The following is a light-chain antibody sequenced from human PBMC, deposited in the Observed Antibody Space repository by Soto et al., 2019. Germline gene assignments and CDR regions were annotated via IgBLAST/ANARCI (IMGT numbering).Light chain of an antibody. J-gene: IGKJ1*01. CDR3: QQYGSSPLT. V-gene: IGKV3-20*01. CDR2: GAS. Sequence: EIVLTQSPGTLSLSPGERATLSCRASQSVSSSYLAWYQQKPGQAPRLLIYGASSRATGIPDRFSGSGSGKDFTLTISSLEPEDFAVYYCQQYGSSPLTFGQGTKLEI. CDR1: QSVSSSY.